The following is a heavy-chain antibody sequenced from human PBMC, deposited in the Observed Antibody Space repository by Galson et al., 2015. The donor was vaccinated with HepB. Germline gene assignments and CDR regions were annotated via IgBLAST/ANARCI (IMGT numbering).Heavy chain of an antibody. CDR2: INANSGDT. CDR3: VGELGRTYYFDY. V-gene: IGHV1-2*07. D-gene: IGHD1-1*01. J-gene: IGHJ4*02. CDR1: GYTFTGYY. Sequence: SVKVSCKASGYTFTGYYMHWVRQAPGQGLEWMGWINANSGDTKYAHKFQGRVTMTRDTSINTAYMELSSLTSDDTAFYFCVGELGRTYYFDYWGQGALVTVSS.